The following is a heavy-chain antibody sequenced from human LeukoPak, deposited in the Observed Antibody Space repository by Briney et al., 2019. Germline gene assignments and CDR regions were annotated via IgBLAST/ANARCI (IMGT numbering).Heavy chain of an antibody. CDR2: ISYDGSNK. D-gene: IGHD5-18*01. V-gene: IGHV3-30*18. Sequence: GGSLRLSCAASGFTFSSYGMHWVRQAPGKGLEWVAVISYDGSNKYYADSVKGRFTISRDNSKNTLYLQMNSLRAEDTAVYYCAKDPVDTAIEPEYYFDYWGQGTLVTVSS. CDR3: AKDPVDTAIEPEYYFDY. CDR1: GFTFSSYG. J-gene: IGHJ4*02.